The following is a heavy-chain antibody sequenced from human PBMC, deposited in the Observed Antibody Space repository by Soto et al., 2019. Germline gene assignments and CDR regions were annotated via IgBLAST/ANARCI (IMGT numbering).Heavy chain of an antibody. CDR1: GFTFSSYG. CDR2: IWYDGSNK. V-gene: IGHV3-33*01. CDR3: ARDILATFDI. J-gene: IGHJ3*02. D-gene: IGHD3-9*01. Sequence: QVQLVESGGGVVQPGRSLRLSCAASGFTFSSYGMHWVRQAPGKGLEWVAVIWYDGSNKYYADSVKGRFTISRDNSKNTLYLQMNSRRAEDTAVYYCARDILATFDIWGQGTMVTVSS.